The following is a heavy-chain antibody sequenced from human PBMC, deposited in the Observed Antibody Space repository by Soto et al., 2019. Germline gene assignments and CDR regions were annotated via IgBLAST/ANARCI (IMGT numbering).Heavy chain of an antibody. V-gene: IGHV4-59*01. CDR3: ARDGPRYNWDDAFDI. Sequence: QVQLQESGPGLVKPSETLSLTCTVSGGSISSYYWSWIRQPPGKGLEWIGYIYYSGSTNYNPSLKSRVTISVDTSKNQFSLKLSSVTAADTAVYYCARDGPRYNWDDAFDIWGLGTMVTVSS. CDR1: GGSISSYY. D-gene: IGHD1-20*01. J-gene: IGHJ3*02. CDR2: IYYSGST.